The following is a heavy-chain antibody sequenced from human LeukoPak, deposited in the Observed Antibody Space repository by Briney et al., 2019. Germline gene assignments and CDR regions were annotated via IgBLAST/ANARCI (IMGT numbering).Heavy chain of an antibody. CDR1: GFTFSSYA. Sequence: GGSLRLSCAASGFTFSSYAMSWVRQAPGKGLEWVSAISGSGGSTYYADSVKGRFTISRDNSKNTLYLQMNSLRAEDTAVYYCAKAASPHYSSSWYPPLDAFDIWGQGTMVTVSS. CDR3: AKAASPHYSSSWYPPLDAFDI. D-gene: IGHD6-13*01. V-gene: IGHV3-23*01. J-gene: IGHJ3*02. CDR2: ISGSGGST.